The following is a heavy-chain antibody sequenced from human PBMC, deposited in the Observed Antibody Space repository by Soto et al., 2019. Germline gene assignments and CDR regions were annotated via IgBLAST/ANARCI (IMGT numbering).Heavy chain of an antibody. CDR1: GFTFSSYG. V-gene: IGHV3-30*18. CDR3: AKDLRRYSSSSEDWFDP. Sequence: PGGSLRLSCAASGFTFSSYGMHWVRQAPGEGLEWVSVISYDGSNKYYAYSVKGRFTISRENSKNTLYLQMNSLRAEDTAVYYCAKDLRRYSSSSEDWFDPGGQGTLVTVSS. D-gene: IGHD6-6*01. CDR2: ISYDGSNK. J-gene: IGHJ5*02.